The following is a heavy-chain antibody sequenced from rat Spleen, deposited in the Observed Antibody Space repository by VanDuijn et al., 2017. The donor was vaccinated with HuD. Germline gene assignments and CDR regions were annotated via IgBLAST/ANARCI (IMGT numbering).Heavy chain of an antibody. CDR1: GFTFSNYY. CDR3: ARRAYYGYLDF. CDR2: ISTGGGGT. D-gene: IGHD4-1*01. J-gene: IGHJ1*01. Sequence: EVQLVESGGGLVQPGRSLKLSCAVSGFTFSNYYMAWVRQAPTKGLEWVAYISTGGGGTYYRDSVKGRFTISRDNTKNTQYLQVDSLRSEDTATYYCARRAYYGYLDFWGPGTMVTVSS. V-gene: IGHV5-27*01.